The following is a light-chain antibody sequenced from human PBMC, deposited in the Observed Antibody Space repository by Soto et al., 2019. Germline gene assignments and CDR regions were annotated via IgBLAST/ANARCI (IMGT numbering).Light chain of an antibody. V-gene: IGLV2-14*01. CDR2: EVS. CDR1: SSDAGGYNY. Sequence: QSVLTQPASVSGSPGQSITISCTGTSSDAGGYNYVSWYQQHPGKAPKLMIYEVSNRPSGVSNRFSGSKSGNTASLTISGLQAEDEADYYCSSYTSSSTRTFGTGTRSPS. J-gene: IGLJ1*01. CDR3: SSYTSSSTRT.